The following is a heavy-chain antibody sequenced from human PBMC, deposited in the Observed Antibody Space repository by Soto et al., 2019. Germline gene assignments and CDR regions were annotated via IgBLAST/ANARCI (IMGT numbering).Heavy chain of an antibody. J-gene: IGHJ4*02. V-gene: IGHV4-59*01. CDR1: GGSISSYY. Sequence: ETLSLTCTLSGGSISSYYWSWIRQPPGRGLEWIGYIYYSGSTNYNPSLKSRVTISLDTSKNQFSLKLSSVTAADTAVYYCARGGGSSGGGGFDYWGQGTLVTVSS. CDR2: IYYSGST. D-gene: IGHD6-6*01. CDR3: ARGGGSSGGGGFDY.